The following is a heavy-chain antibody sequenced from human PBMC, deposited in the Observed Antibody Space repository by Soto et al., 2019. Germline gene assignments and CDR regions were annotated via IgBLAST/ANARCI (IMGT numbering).Heavy chain of an antibody. D-gene: IGHD1-1*01. CDR3: AKQGGKYGIRSFDP. CDR2: IYYDGST. V-gene: IGHV4-59*08. CDR1: GGAISSYY. Sequence: SETLSLTCTVAGGAISSYYWSWIRQPPGKGLEWIGYIYYDGSTNYNPSLKSRVTISVDTSRNQFSLRLTSVTAADTAVYYCAKQGGKYGIRSFDPWGQGTLVTVSS. J-gene: IGHJ5*02.